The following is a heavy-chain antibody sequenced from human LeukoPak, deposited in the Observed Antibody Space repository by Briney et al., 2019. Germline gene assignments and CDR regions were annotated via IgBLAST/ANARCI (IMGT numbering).Heavy chain of an antibody. D-gene: IGHD2-15*01. CDR1: GFTFSSYA. J-gene: IGHJ4*02. Sequence: GGSLRLSCAASGFTFSSYAMSWVRQAPGKGLEWVSAISDSGSATYYADSVKGRFTISRDNSKSTLHLQMNSLRAEDTAVYYCAKYMAVVVVAATLHYWGQGTLVTVSS. V-gene: IGHV3-23*01. CDR3: AKYMAVVVVAATLHY. CDR2: ISDSGSAT.